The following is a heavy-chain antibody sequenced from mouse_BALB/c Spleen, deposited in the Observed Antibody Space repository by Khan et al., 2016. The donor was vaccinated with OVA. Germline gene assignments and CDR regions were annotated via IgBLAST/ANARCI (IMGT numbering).Heavy chain of an antibody. Sequence: QVQLQQSGPEPVRPGASVKISCKGSGYTFADSGMHWVRQSHVKSLEWIGVISTYYGNIKYNQKFEGRATMTVAKSSSTAYMELARLTSEDSAVYFCARDGISEFAYWGQGTLVTVSA. J-gene: IGHJ3*01. CDR1: GYTFADSG. D-gene: IGHD2-3*01. CDR3: ARDGISEFAY. V-gene: IGHV1S137*01. CDR2: ISTYYGNI.